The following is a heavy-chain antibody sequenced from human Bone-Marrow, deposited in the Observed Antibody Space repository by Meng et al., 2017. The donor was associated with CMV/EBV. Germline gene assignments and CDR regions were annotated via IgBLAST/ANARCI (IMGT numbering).Heavy chain of an antibody. CDR1: GYTFTSYS. V-gene: IGHV1-46*01. D-gene: IGHD6-19*01. CDR3: ARGSSSAWYPFDY. Sequence: VQLVQSGAEVKKPGASVKVSCKASGYTFTSYSIHWVRQAPGQGLEWMGIINPTGGSTSYAQKFQGRVTMARDTSTSTVYMELSSLRSEDTAIYFCARGSSSAWYPFDYWGQGTLVTVSS. J-gene: IGHJ4*02. CDR2: INPTGGST.